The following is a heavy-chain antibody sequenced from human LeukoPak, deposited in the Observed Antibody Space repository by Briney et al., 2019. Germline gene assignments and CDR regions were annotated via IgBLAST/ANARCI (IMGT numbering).Heavy chain of an antibody. D-gene: IGHD6-6*01. V-gene: IGHV4-59*01. CDR3: ARRHVQYSSSSDPYYFDY. J-gene: IGHJ4*02. CDR2: LDYSGST. CDR1: GGSFSGYY. Sequence: SETLSLTCAVYGGSFSGYYWTWIRQPPGKGLEWIGYLDYSGSTNYNPSLKSRVTISVDTSKNQFSLKLSSVTAADTAMFYCARRHVQYSSSSDPYYFDYWGQGTLVTVSS.